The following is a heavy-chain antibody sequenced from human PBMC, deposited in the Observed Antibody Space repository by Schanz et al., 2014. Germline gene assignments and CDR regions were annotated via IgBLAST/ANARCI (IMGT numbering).Heavy chain of an antibody. Sequence: QVQLVQSGAEVKKPGASVKVSCKASGYTLSASFLHWVRQAPGQGLEWMGIANPSVRGTHFAREFQGRVTVTSDTSTSTVYMELSGLRSEDTAVYYCARGGGPEDVFDIWGQGTILTVSS. CDR1: GYTLSASF. V-gene: IGHV1-46*01. CDR3: ARGGGPEDVFDI. J-gene: IGHJ3*02. D-gene: IGHD5-12*01. CDR2: ANPSVRGT.